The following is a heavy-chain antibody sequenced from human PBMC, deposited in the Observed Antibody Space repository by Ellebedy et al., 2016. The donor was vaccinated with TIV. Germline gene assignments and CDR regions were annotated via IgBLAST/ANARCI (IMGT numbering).Heavy chain of an antibody. CDR3: AKDSGFAFGGVFDY. Sequence: GGSLRLSXAASGFSFDDYAMHWVRQAPGKGLEWVSGLSWNSGSIGYAESVKGRFTISRDNAKNSLYLQMNSLRAEDTALYYCAKDSGFAFGGVFDYWGQGTLVTVSS. D-gene: IGHD3-16*01. J-gene: IGHJ4*02. CDR2: LSWNSGSI. CDR1: GFSFDDYA. V-gene: IGHV3-9*01.